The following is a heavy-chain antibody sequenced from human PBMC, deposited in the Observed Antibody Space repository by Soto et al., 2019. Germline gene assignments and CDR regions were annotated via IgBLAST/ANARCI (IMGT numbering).Heavy chain of an antibody. CDR1: GFTFSSYE. Sequence: ESGGGLVQPGGSLRLSCAASGFTFSSYEMNWVRQAPGKGLEWVSYISSSGSTIYYADSVKGRFTISRDNAKNSLYLQMNSLRAEDTAVYYCAREREIMITFGGVIVEYGMDVWGQGTTVTVSS. CDR3: AREREIMITFGGVIVEYGMDV. CDR2: ISSSGSTI. J-gene: IGHJ6*02. V-gene: IGHV3-48*03. D-gene: IGHD3-16*02.